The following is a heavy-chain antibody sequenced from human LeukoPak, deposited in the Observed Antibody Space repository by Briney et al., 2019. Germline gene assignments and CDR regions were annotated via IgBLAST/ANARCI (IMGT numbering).Heavy chain of an antibody. CDR2: ISAYNGNT. D-gene: IGHD3-10*01. V-gene: IGHV1-18*01. CDR3: ARANPYYYGSGSHIVPDY. J-gene: IGHJ4*02. Sequence: GASVKVSCKASGYTFTSYGISWVRQAPGQGLEWMGWISAYNGNTNYAQKLQGRVTMTTDTSTSTAYMELRSLRSDDTAVYYCARANPYYYGSGSHIVPDYWGQGTLVTVSS. CDR1: GYTFTSYG.